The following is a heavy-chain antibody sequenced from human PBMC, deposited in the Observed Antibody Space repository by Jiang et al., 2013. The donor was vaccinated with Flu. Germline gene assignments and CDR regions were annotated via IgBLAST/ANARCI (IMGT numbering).Heavy chain of an antibody. Sequence: LESGGGLVQPGGSLRLSCATSGFTVSSNYMSWVRQAPGKGLEWVSVIYSGGSTYYADSVKGRFTISRDNSKNTLYLQMNSLRAEDTAVYYCARDLDGSYGFDYWGQGTLVTVSS. V-gene: IGHV3-66*01. D-gene: IGHD1-26*01. J-gene: IGHJ4*02. CDR3: ARDLDGSYGFDY. CDR2: IYSGGST. CDR1: GFTVSSNY.